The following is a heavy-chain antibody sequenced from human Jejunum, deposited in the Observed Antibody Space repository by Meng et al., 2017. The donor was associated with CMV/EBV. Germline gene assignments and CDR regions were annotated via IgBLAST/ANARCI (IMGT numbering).Heavy chain of an antibody. CDR3: ARDNDITNYY. J-gene: IGHJ4*02. Sequence: CAASGFNFGGYSMNWVRQAPGKGLEWVASITNTGSRIYYGDSVKDRFTISRDNAENSLYLQMNSLRPEDTAVYYCARDNDITNYYWGQGTLVTVSS. V-gene: IGHV3-21*01. D-gene: IGHD2-8*01. CDR1: GFNFGGYS. CDR2: ITNTGSRI.